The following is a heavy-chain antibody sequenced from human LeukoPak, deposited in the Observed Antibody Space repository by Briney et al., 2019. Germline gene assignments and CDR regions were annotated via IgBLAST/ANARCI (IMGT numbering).Heavy chain of an antibody. CDR1: GFTFSSYS. D-gene: IGHD6-13*01. Sequence: GVSLRLSCAASGFTFSSYSMNWLRQATGKGLEGVSSISSSSSYIYYADSVKGRFTISRDNAKNSLYLQMNSLRAEDTAGYYCARDQSSLFQHWGQGILVTVSS. CDR3: ARDQSSLFQH. CDR2: ISSSSSYI. V-gene: IGHV3-21*01. J-gene: IGHJ1*01.